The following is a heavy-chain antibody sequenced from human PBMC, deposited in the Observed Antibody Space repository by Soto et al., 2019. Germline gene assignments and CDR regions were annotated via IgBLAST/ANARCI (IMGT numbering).Heavy chain of an antibody. V-gene: IGHV3-48*01. CDR2: ISSSSSTI. J-gene: IGHJ4*02. Sequence: EVQLVESGGGLVQPGGSLRLSCAASGFTFSSYSMSWVRQAPGKGLEWVSYISSSSSTIYYADSVKGRFTISRDNAKNSLYLQMNSLRAEDTAVYYCARARRVTRSSGWPELRFDYWGQGTLVTVSS. D-gene: IGHD6-19*01. CDR3: ARARRVTRSSGWPELRFDY. CDR1: GFTFSSYS.